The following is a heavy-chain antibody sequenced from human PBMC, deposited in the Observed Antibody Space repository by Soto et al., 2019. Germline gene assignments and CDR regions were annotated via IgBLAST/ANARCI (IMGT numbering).Heavy chain of an antibody. V-gene: IGHV4-39*01. CDR2: IYYSGST. CDR1: GGSISSSSYY. J-gene: IGHJ4*02. Sequence: PSETLSLTCTVSGGSISSSSYYWGWIRQPPGKGLEWIGSIYYSGSTYYNPSLKSRVTISVDTSKNQFSLKLSSVTAADTAVYYCARHHSVTGGNYFDYWGQGTLVTVS. D-gene: IGHD3-16*01. CDR3: ARHHSVTGGNYFDY.